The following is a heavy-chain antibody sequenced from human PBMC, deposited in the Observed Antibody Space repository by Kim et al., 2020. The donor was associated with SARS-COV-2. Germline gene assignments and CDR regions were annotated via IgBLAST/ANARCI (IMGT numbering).Heavy chain of an antibody. Sequence: GTTNYNPALKGRVTLSLDTSKNQFSLKVASVTAADTAVYYCARVATAPRRPIDYWGQGILVTVSS. V-gene: IGHV4-4*07. CDR2: GTT. D-gene: IGHD2-21*02. CDR3: ARVATAPRRPIDY. J-gene: IGHJ4*02.